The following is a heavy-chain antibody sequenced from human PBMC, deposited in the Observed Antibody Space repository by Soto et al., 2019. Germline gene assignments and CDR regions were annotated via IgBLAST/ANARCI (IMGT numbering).Heavy chain of an antibody. CDR3: ARALTSXGVDLTSPNYYYYGMDV. D-gene: IGHD3-3*01. V-gene: IGHV3-7*03. CDR1: GFTFRSYW. J-gene: IGHJ6*02. CDR2: IKQDGSEK. Sequence: GGSLRLSCAASGFTFRSYWMSWVRQAPGKGLEWVANIKQDGSEKYYVDSVKGRFTISRDNAKNSLYLQMNSLRAEDTAVYYCARALTSXGVDLTSPNYYYYGMDVWGPGTTVTVSS.